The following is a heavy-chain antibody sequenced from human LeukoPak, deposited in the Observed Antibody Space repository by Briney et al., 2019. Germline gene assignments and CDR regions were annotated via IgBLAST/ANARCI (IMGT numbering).Heavy chain of an antibody. Sequence: TGGSLRLSCAASGFTFSSYGMHWVRQAPGKGLEWVAVIWYDGSNKYYADSVKGRFTISRDNSKNTLYLQMNSLRAEDTAVYYCARGFDRSSWYRAFDYWGQGTLVTVSS. V-gene: IGHV3-33*08. J-gene: IGHJ4*02. CDR1: GFTFSSYG. CDR2: IWYDGSNK. CDR3: ARGFDRSSWYRAFDY. D-gene: IGHD6-13*01.